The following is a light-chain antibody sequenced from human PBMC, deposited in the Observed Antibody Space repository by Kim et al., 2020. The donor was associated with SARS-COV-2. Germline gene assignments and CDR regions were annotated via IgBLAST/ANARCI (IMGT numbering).Light chain of an antibody. CDR1: QAISNF. CDR2: DAS. CDR3: QKYNHAPRT. J-gene: IGKJ1*01. Sequence: GDRVTITCRASQAISNFLAWYQQKPGKAPTLLIYDASTLQSGAPSRFSGGGSGTDFTLTISSLQPEDVATYYCQKYNHAPRTFGQGTRVDIK. V-gene: IGKV1-27*01.